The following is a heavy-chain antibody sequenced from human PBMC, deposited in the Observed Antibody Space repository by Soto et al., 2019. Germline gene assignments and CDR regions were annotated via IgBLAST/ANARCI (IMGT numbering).Heavy chain of an antibody. CDR3: AHRRGGVDWNDGDFAF. CDR2: IYWDDDK. V-gene: IGHV2-5*02. J-gene: IGHJ4*02. Sequence: QITLKESGPTLVKPTETLTLTCSFSGFALTSSPVGVGWIRQPPGKALECLALIYWDDDKRYSPSLRSRLAITKDTSKNQVVLTMTNVDPMDTGTYYCAHRRGGVDWNDGDFAFWGQGTQVTVSS. CDR1: GFALTSSPVG. D-gene: IGHD1-1*01.